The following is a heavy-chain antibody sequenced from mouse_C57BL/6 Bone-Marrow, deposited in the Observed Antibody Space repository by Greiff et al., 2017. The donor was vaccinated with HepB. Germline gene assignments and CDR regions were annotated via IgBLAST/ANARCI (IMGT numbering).Heavy chain of an antibody. V-gene: IGHV14-4*01. CDR3: TTFITTAMDY. D-gene: IGHD1-1*01. J-gene: IGHJ4*01. CDR1: GFNIKDDY. CDR2: IDPENGDT. Sequence: EVQLQQSGAELVRPGASVKLSCTASGFNIKDDYMHWVKQRPEQGLEWIGWIDPENGDTEYASKFQGKATITADTSSNTAYLQLSSLTSEDTAVYYCTTFITTAMDYWGQGTSVTVSS.